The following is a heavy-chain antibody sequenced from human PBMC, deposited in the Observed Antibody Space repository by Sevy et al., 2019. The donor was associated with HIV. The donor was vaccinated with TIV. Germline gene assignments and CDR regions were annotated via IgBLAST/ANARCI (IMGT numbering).Heavy chain of an antibody. CDR1: GGTFSSYA. CDR3: ARDRVKRITIFGVVITDYYYYGMDV. CDR2: IIPIFGTA. D-gene: IGHD3-3*01. J-gene: IGHJ6*02. Sequence: ASVKVACKASGGTFSSYAISWVRQAPGQGLEWMGGIIPIFGTANYAQKFQGRVTITADESTSTAYMELSSLRSEDTAVYYCARDRVKRITIFGVVITDYYYYGMDVWGQGTTVTVSS. V-gene: IGHV1-69*13.